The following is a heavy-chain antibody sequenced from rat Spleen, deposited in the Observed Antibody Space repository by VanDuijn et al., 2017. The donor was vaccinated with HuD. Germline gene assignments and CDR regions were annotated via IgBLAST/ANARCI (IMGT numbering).Heavy chain of an antibody. CDR2: ITYDGSST. V-gene: IGHV5-29*01. Sequence: EVQLVESGGGLVQPGRSLKLSCAASGFTFRDYGMAWVRQTPTKGLEWVAIITYDGSSTYYRDSVKGRFTISRDNTKNTLYLQMDNLRSEDAATYYCARAGYLRDWYFDFWGPGTMVTVSS. CDR1: GFTFRDYG. J-gene: IGHJ1*01. CDR3: ARAGYLRDWYFDF. D-gene: IGHD2-2*01.